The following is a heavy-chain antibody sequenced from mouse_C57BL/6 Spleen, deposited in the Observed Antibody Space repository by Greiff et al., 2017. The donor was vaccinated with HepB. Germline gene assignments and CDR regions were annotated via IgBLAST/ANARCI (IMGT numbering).Heavy chain of an antibody. V-gene: IGHV5-17*01. D-gene: IGHD1-1*02. CDR3: ARRDYVHAMDY. J-gene: IGHJ4*01. CDR2: ISSGSSTI. Sequence: DVKLVESGGGLVKPGGSLKLSCAASGFTFSDYGMHWVRQAPEKGLEWVAYISSGSSTIYYADTVKGRFTISRDNAKNTLFLQMTSLRSEDTAMYYCARRDYVHAMDYWGQGTSVTVSS. CDR1: GFTFSDYG.